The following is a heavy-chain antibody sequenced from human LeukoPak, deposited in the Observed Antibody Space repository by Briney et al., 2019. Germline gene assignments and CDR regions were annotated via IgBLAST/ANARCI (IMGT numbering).Heavy chain of an antibody. V-gene: IGHV1-2*02. Sequence: ASVKVSCKASGYTFTGYYMHWVRQAPGQGLEWRGWINPNSGGTNYAQKFQGRVTMTRDTSISTAYMELSRLRSDDTAVYYCARESTQNYYDSSGYCPYWGQGTLVTVSS. CDR3: ARESTQNYYDSSGYCPY. CDR1: GYTFTGYY. J-gene: IGHJ4*02. CDR2: INPNSGGT. D-gene: IGHD3-22*01.